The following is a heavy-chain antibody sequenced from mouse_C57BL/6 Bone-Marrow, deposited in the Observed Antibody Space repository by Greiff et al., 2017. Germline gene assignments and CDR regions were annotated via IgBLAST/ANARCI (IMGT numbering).Heavy chain of an antibody. CDR2: INPNNGGT. D-gene: IGHD2-3*01. CDR1: GYTFTDYY. Sequence: EVQLQQSGPELVKPGASVKISCKASGYTFTDYYMNWVKQSHGKSLEWIGDINPNNGGTSYNQKFKGKATLTVDKSSSTAYMELRSLTSEDSAVYYCARLFYDDYSYWGQGTLVTVSA. CDR3: ARLFYDDYSY. J-gene: IGHJ3*01. V-gene: IGHV1-26*01.